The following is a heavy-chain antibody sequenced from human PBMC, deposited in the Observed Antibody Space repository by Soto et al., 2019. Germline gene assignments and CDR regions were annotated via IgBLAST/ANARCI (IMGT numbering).Heavy chain of an antibody. J-gene: IGHJ6*02. D-gene: IGHD2-2*01. CDR3: ARDGRAIVVVPAAIHYYGMDV. CDR2: IIPIFGTA. CDR1: GGTFSSYA. Sequence: SVKVSCKASGGTFSSYAISWVRQAPGQGLEWMGGIIPIFGTANYAQKFQGRVTVTADESTSTAYMELSSLRSEDTAVYYCARDGRAIVVVPAAIHYYGMDVWGQGTTVTVSS. V-gene: IGHV1-69*13.